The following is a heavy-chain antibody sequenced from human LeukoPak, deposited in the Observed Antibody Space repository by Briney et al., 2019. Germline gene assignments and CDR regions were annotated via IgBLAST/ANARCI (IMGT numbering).Heavy chain of an antibody. CDR1: GGTFSSYA. CDR2: IIPILGIA. D-gene: IGHD3-22*01. J-gene: IGHJ4*02. CDR3: ASDWDKYSSGYYQNVY. Sequence: ASVKVSCKASGGTFSSYAISWVRQAPGQGLEWMGRIIPILGIANYAQKFQGRVTITADKSTSTAYMELSSLRAEDTAVYYCASDWDKYSSGYYQNVYWGQGTLVTVSS. V-gene: IGHV1-69*04.